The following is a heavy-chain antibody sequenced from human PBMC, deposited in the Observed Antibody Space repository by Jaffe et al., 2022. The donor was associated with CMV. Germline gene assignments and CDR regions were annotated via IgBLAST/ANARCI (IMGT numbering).Heavy chain of an antibody. J-gene: IGHJ4*02. CDR2: ISSSSGFT. CDR3: ARDRLGATRFFDF. D-gene: IGHD1-26*01. Sequence: QVQLVESGGGLVKPGGSLRLSCAASTFSISDSHMTWIRQAPGKGLEWVSYISSSSGFTYYADSVKGRFTISRDNAKDSLYLQMNSLRAEDTAVYFCARDRLGATRFFDFWGQGLLVTVSS. CDR1: TFSISDSH. V-gene: IGHV3-11*06.